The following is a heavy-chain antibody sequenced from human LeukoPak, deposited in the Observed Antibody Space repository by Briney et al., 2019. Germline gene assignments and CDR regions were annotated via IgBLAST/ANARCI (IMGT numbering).Heavy chain of an antibody. J-gene: IGHJ5*02. CDR1: GYTFTSHY. CDR2: INPSGGST. V-gene: IGHV1-46*01. D-gene: IGHD3-10*01. Sequence: ASVKVSCKASGYTFTSHYIHWVRQAPGQGLEWMGIINPSGGSTSYAQKFQGRVTMTRDMSTSTVYMELSGLRSEDTAVYYCARGRYNSLYYYGSSRHDWFDPWGQGTRVTVSS. CDR3: ARGRYNSLYYYGSSRHDWFDP.